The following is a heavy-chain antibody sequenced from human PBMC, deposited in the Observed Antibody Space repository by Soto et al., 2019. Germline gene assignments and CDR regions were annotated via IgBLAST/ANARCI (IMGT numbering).Heavy chain of an antibody. CDR3: ARDPMYSSSWYRRYYYYGMDV. CDR1: GYTFTSYG. CDR2: ISAYNGNT. Sequence: ASLKVSCKASGYTFTSYGISWVRQAPGQGLEWMGWISAYNGNTNYAQKLQGRVTMTTDTSTSTAYMELRSLRSDDTAVYYCARDPMYSSSWYRRYYYYGMDVWGQGTTVTVSS. D-gene: IGHD6-13*01. J-gene: IGHJ6*02. V-gene: IGHV1-18*01.